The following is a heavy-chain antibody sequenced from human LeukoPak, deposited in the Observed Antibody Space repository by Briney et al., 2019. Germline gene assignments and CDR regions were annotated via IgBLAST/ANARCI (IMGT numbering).Heavy chain of an antibody. CDR1: GFTFGDYA. CDR2: IRSKAYGGTT. V-gene: IGHV3-49*03. Sequence: GGSLRLACTASGFTFGDYAISWFRQAAGKGRGWVGFIRSKAYGGTTEYAETVKGRFTISRDASKSIAYLQMNSLKTEDTAVYYCTRAYTQLGFDPWGQGTLVTVSS. D-gene: IGHD2-2*01. CDR3: TRAYTQLGFDP. J-gene: IGHJ5*02.